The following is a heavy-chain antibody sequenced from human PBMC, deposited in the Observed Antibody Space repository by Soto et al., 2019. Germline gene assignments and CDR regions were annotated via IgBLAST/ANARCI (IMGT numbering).Heavy chain of an antibody. D-gene: IGHD1-26*01. J-gene: IGHJ6*02. CDR2: IYSGGST. V-gene: IGHV3-66*01. Sequence: PGGCLRLSGSASGLTVSSNYMSWVRQAPGKGLEWGSVIYSGGSTYYADSVKGRFTISRDNSKNRGYLQMNSLRAEDTAVYYCAREPIEMAQGSSSCTDVWGQAITGTVXS. CDR3: AREPIEMAQGSSSCTDV. CDR1: GLTVSSNY.